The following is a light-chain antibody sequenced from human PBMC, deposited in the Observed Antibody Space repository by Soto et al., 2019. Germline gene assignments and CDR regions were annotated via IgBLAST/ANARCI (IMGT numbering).Light chain of an antibody. CDR3: HQYAMAPLT. J-gene: IGKJ4*01. CDR1: QSVGNNF. CDR2: HAS. Sequence: EIVLTQSPGTLSLSPGERATLSCRASQSVGNNFLGWYQQKPGQPPRLLVFHASTRATGTPDRFSGGGSGADFTLVISRLEPEDFAVYFCHQYAMAPLTFGGGTKVEIK. V-gene: IGKV3-20*01.